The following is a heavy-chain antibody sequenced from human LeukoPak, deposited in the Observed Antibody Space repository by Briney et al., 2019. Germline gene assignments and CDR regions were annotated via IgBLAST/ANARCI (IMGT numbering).Heavy chain of an antibody. J-gene: IGHJ6*02. CDR2: FSGSGDST. V-gene: IGHV3-23*01. CDR1: GFTFPSYA. Sequence: GGSLSLSCAASGFTFPSYAMSWVRQAPGGGLEWVSVFSGSGDSTYYADSVKGRFTISRDNSKNTLYVQMSSLRAEDTATYYCATGNGSGTNYFYYYGMDVWGQGTRVTVSS. CDR3: ATGNGSGTNYFYYYGMDV. D-gene: IGHD3-10*01.